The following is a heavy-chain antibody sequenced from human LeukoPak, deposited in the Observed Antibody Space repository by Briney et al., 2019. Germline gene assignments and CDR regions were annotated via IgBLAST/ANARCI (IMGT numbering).Heavy chain of an antibody. D-gene: IGHD2-21*01. J-gene: IGHJ4*02. Sequence: PSETLSLTCTVSGGSISSYYLSWIRQPPGKGLEWIGYIYYSGSTNYNPSLKSRVTISVDTSKNQFSLKLSSVTAADTAVYYCARGNLRSGGDPWWGQGTLVTVSS. CDR3: ARGNLRSGGDPW. V-gene: IGHV4-59*12. CDR2: IYYSGST. CDR1: GGSISSYY.